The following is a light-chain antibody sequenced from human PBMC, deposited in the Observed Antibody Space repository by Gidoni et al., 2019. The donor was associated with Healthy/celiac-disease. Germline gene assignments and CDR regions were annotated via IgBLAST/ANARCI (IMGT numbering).Light chain of an antibody. CDR3: QQYNNWLT. Sequence: EIVMTQSPATLSVSPGERATLSCRASQSVSSNLAWYQQKPGQAPRLLIYGASTRATGIPARFSGSESGTEFTLTISSLHSEDFAVYYCQQYNNWLTFGGGTKVEIK. J-gene: IGKJ4*01. CDR2: GAS. CDR1: QSVSSN. V-gene: IGKV3-15*01.